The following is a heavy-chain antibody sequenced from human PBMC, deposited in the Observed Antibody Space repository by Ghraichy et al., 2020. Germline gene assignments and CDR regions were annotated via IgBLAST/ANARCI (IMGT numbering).Heavy chain of an antibody. Sequence: GGSLRLSCAASGFTFSSYWMSWVRQAPGKGLEWVANIKQDGSEKYYVDSVKGRFTISRDNAKNSLYLQMNSLRAEDTAVYYCARADLLEYSSSSGFYYYGMDVWGQGTTVTVSS. D-gene: IGHD6-6*01. CDR1: GFTFSSYW. CDR2: IKQDGSEK. CDR3: ARADLLEYSSSSGFYYYGMDV. V-gene: IGHV3-7*03. J-gene: IGHJ6*02.